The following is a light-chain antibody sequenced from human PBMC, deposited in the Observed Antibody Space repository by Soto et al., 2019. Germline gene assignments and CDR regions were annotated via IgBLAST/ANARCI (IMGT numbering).Light chain of an antibody. V-gene: IGLV2-14*01. Sequence: QSALTQPASVSGSPGQSITISCTGTSDDVGGYNHVSWYQQHPGKAPKLMIFEVNNRPSGVSNRFSGSRSGNTASLTISGIQAEDEADYYCSSYRSGNTLVVFGGRTKVTVL. J-gene: IGLJ2*01. CDR2: EVN. CDR1: SDDVGGYNH. CDR3: SSYRSGNTLVV.